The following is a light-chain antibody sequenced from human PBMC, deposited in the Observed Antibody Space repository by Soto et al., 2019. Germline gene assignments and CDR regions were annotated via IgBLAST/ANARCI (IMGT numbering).Light chain of an antibody. V-gene: IGKV1-5*03. CDR2: KAS. CDR3: QQYHIYSGT. Sequence: DIQMTQSPSTVSASVGDRVTITWRASQTIDSWLAWYQQRPGKPPNLLIYKASTLASGVPSRFSGSGSGTEFTLTINSLQPDDFATYYCQQYHIYSGTFGQGTKVDIK. J-gene: IGKJ1*01. CDR1: QTIDSW.